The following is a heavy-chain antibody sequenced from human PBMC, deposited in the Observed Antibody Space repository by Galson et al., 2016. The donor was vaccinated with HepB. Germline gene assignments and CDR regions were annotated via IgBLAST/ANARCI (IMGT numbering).Heavy chain of an antibody. CDR2: IYYSGTT. V-gene: IGHV4-59*01. J-gene: IGHJ3*02. D-gene: IGHD4-23*01. Sequence: WSWIRQPPGKGLEWIAYIYYSGTTNYDPSLNSRVTISLDTSKSQFSLKVTSVTAADTAVYYCARSYGGYAFDIWGQGTMVTVSS. CDR3: ARSYGGYAFDI.